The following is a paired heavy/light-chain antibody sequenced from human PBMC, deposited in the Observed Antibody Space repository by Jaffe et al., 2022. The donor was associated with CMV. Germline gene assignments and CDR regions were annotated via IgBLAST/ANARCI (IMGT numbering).Heavy chain of an antibody. V-gene: IGHV1-69*09. J-gene: IGHJ5*02. CDR2: VIPILKIK. Sequence: QVQLVQSGAEVKKPGSSVRVSCKASGGTFGRYPISWLRQAPGQGLEWMGRVIPILKIKNYAEKFQDRLTISADESSSTVYMELSSLTSDDTALYYCARDSGYSGFDVDNTKTLHWFDPWGQGTLVIVSS. CDR3: ARDSGYSGFDVDNTKTLHWFDP. D-gene: IGHD5-12*01. CDR1: GGTFGRYP.
Light chain of an antibody. Sequence: TQFPATLSVSPGEGVTLSCRASQSVNRNLAWYQQKSGQAPRLLIYGASIRATGIPARFSGSGSATEFTLTISSLQSEDFAIYTCQQYNVWPVTFGGGTKVEI. V-gene: IGKV3-15*01. J-gene: IGKJ4*01. CDR2: GAS. CDR3: QQYNVWPVT. CDR1: QSVNRN.